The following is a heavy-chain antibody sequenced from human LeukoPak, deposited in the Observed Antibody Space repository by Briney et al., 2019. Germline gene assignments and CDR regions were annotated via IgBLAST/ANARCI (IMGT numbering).Heavy chain of an antibody. CDR1: GFTVSSNY. Sequence: GGSLRLSCAASGFTVSSNYMSWVRQAPGKGLEWVSVIYSGGSTYYADSVTGRFTISRDNSKNTLYLQMNSLRAEDTAVYYCAMMGELSLYFDYWGQGTLVTVSS. CDR3: AMMGELSLYFDY. V-gene: IGHV3-53*01. CDR2: IYSGGST. J-gene: IGHJ4*02. D-gene: IGHD3-16*02.